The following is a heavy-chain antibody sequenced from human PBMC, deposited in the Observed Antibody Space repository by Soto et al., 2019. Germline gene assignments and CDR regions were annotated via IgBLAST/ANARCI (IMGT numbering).Heavy chain of an antibody. CDR3: ARGQEMGDNWFDS. J-gene: IGHJ5*01. CDR1: GGSISYYY. Sequence: PSETLSLTCTVSGGSISYYYWSWIRQPAGKGLEWIGRIYTSGSTSYKPSLKSRISMSVDTSKNQFSLKLSSVTAADTAVYHCARGQEMGDNWFDSWGQGTQVTVSP. CDR2: IYTSGST. V-gene: IGHV4-4*07. D-gene: IGHD3-16*01.